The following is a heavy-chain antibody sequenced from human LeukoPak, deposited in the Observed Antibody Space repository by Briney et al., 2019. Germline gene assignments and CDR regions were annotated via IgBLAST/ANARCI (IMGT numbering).Heavy chain of an antibody. CDR3: AQSIRVRGVMPDY. CDR1: GYTFTSYA. V-gene: IGHV1-3*01. Sequence: GASVKVSCKASGYTFTSYAMHWVRQAPGQRLEWMGWINAGNGNTKYSQKFQGRVTITRDTSASTAYMELSSLRSEDTAVYYCAQSIRVRGVMPDYWGQGTLVTVSS. CDR2: INAGNGNT. D-gene: IGHD3-10*01. J-gene: IGHJ4*02.